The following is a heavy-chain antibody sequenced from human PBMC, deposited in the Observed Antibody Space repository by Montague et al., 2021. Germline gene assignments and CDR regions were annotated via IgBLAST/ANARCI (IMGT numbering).Heavy chain of an antibody. J-gene: IGHJ4*02. CDR1: GFSFNDAW. D-gene: IGHD5-24*01. CDR2: IKSKTERGAT. V-gene: IGHV3-15*01. CDR3: TTTSSRDGYKAAYSDC. Sequence: SLRLSCAASGFSFNDAWMSWVRQTPGKGLEWVGRIKSKTERGATDYAAPVKGRFAISRDESKDTLYLDMSSLKTEDTAPYYCTTTSSRDGYKAAYSDCWGQGTLVTVSS.